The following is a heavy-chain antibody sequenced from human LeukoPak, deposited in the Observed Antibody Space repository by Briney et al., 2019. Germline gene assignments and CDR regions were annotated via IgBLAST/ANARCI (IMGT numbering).Heavy chain of an antibody. CDR1: GYTFTGYY. Sequence: ASVKVSCKASGYTFTGYYMHWVRQAPGQGLEWMGRINPNSGGTNYAQKFQGRVTMTKDTSISTAYMELSRLRSDDTAVYYCASPLIVVVPAVDYWGQGTLVTVSS. J-gene: IGHJ4*02. V-gene: IGHV1-2*06. CDR3: ASPLIVVVPAVDY. D-gene: IGHD2-2*01. CDR2: INPNSGGT.